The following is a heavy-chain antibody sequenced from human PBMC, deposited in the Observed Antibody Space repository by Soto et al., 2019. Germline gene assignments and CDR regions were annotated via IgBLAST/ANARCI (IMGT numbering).Heavy chain of an antibody. CDR3: ARDDRFDGMDV. CDR2: IIPIFGTA. D-gene: IGHD3-3*01. V-gene: IGHV1-69*12. J-gene: IGHJ6*02. Sequence: QVQLVQSGAEVKKPGSSVKVSCKASGGTFSSYAISWVRQAPGQGLEWMGGIIPIFGTANYAQKFQGRVTITAGESQNIAYMELSSLRSEDTAVYYWARDDRFDGMDVWGQGTTVTFSS. CDR1: GGTFSSYA.